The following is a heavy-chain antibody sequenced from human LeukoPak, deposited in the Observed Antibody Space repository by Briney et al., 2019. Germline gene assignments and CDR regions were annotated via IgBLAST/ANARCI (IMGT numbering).Heavy chain of an antibody. V-gene: IGHV3-30-3*01. CDR1: GFTFSSYA. CDR2: ISYDGSNK. J-gene: IGHJ5*02. D-gene: IGHD2-15*01. Sequence: GGYLRLSCAASGFTFSSYAMHWVRQAPGKGLEWVAVISYDGSNKYYADSVKGRFTISRDNSKNTLYLQMNSLRAEDTAVYYCAREVVVVVAATPVGWFDPWGQGTLVTVSS. CDR3: AREVVVVVAATPVGWFDP.